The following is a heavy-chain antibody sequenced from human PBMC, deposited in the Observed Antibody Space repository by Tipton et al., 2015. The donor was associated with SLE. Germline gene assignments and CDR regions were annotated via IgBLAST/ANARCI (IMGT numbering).Heavy chain of an antibody. V-gene: IGHV4-38-2*02. J-gene: IGHJ6*03. CDR2: VYYSGST. CDR1: GYSIRDGYY. CDR3: ARGGGCSSTSCYRGNQRYYYYYIDV. D-gene: IGHD2-2*01. Sequence: TLSLTCNVSGYSIRDGYYWGWIRQPPGKGLEWIGNVYYSGSTFYNPSLKSRVTVSVDTSENQFSLHLSSVTAADTAVYYCARGGGCSSTSCYRGNQRYYYYYIDVWGKGTTVTVSS.